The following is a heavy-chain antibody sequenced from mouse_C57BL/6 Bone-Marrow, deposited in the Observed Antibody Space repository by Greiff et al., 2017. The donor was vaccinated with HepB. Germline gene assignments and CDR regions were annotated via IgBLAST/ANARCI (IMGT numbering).Heavy chain of an antibody. Sequence: VQLQQPGAELVKPGASVKLSCKASGYTFTSYWMHWVKQRPGQGLEWIGMINPNSGSTNYNEKFKSKATLTVDKSSSTAYMQLSSLTSEDSAVYYCARERGILLGFAYWGQGTLVTVSA. D-gene: IGHD1-1*01. CDR3: ARERGILLGFAY. CDR1: GYTFTSYW. V-gene: IGHV1-64*01. J-gene: IGHJ3*01. CDR2: INPNSGST.